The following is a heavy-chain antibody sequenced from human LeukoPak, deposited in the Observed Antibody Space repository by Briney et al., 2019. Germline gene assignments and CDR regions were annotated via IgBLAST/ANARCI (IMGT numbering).Heavy chain of an antibody. CDR1: GGSISSYY. J-gene: IGHJ5*02. V-gene: IGHV4-4*09. D-gene: IGHD4-17*01. CDR2: IYTSGST. CDR3: ASGAYGNWFDP. Sequence: PSETLSLTCTVSGGSISSYYWSWIRQPPGKGLEWIGYIYTSGSTNYNPSLKSRVTISVDTSKNQFSLKLSSVTAADTAVYYSASGAYGNWFDPWGQGTLVTVSS.